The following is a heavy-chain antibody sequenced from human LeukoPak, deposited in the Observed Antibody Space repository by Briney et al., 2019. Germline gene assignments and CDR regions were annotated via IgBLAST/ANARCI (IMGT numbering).Heavy chain of an antibody. CDR2: ISAYNGNT. CDR1: GYTFTSYG. V-gene: IGHV1-18*01. D-gene: IGHD1-1*01. CDR3: AADREPTDPYKWVDP. J-gene: IGHJ5*02. Sequence: PGASVKVSCKASGYTFTSYGISWVRQAPGQGLEWMGWISAYNGNTNYAQKLQGRVTMTTDTSTSTAYMELSSLRSEDTAVYYCAADREPTDPYKWVDPWGQGTQVIVSS.